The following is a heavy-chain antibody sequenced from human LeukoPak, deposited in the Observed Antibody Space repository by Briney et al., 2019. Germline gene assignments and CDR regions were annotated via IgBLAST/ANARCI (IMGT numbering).Heavy chain of an antibody. V-gene: IGHV1-18*01. J-gene: IGHJ4*02. D-gene: IGHD3-10*01. CDR3: ARGPRDYGSGSYLGGRYYTFDY. CDR1: GYTFTSYG. Sequence: ASVKVSCKASGYTFTSYGISWVRQAPGQGLEWMGWISAYNGNTNYAQKLQGRVTMTTDTSTSTAYMELRSLRSDDTAVYYCARGPRDYGSGSYLGGRYYTFDYWGQGTLVTVSS. CDR2: ISAYNGNT.